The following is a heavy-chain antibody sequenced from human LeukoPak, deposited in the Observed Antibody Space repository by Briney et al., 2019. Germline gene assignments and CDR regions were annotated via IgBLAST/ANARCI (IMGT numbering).Heavy chain of an antibody. V-gene: IGHV3-66*01. Sequence: GGSLRLSCAASRFTMSNNYMSWVRQAPGKGPEWVSVIYDGGITYYTDSVKGRFTISRDDSKNTLHLQMNSLRVDDTAVYYCARDRDYSGSGSPDSWGQGTLVTVSS. CDR1: RFTMSNNY. D-gene: IGHD3-10*01. CDR3: ARDRDYSGSGSPDS. CDR2: IYDGGIT. J-gene: IGHJ4*02.